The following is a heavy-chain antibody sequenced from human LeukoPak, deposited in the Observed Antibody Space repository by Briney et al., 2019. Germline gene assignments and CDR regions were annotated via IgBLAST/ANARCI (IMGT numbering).Heavy chain of an antibody. J-gene: IGHJ6*03. Sequence: GGSLRLSCAASGFTFSNNAMHWVRQAPGKGLEWVALISYDGSNKHYADSVKGRFTISRDNSKNTLYLQMNSLRAEDTAVYYCAKDNIRAMVRGVIITNYYYYMDVWGKGTTVTISS. CDR2: ISYDGSNK. V-gene: IGHV3-30*18. CDR3: AKDNIRAMVRGVIITNYYYYMDV. D-gene: IGHD3-10*01. CDR1: GFTFSNNA.